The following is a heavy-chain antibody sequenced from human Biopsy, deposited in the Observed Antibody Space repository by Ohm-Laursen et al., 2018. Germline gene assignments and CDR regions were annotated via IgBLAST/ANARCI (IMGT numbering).Heavy chain of an antibody. CDR2: IHYSGNT. D-gene: IGHD3-16*01. CDR3: ARALDYYDPYYYYAMDV. J-gene: IGHJ6*02. CDR1: GVSINTGGYY. V-gene: IGHV4-31*03. Sequence: SETLSLTCTVSGVSINTGGYYWTWIRQHPGTGLEWIGYIHYSGNTLYNPSLKSRLTISVDTSRNQFSLKLRSVSAADTAVYFCARALDYYDPYYYYAMDVWGQGTSVTVSS.